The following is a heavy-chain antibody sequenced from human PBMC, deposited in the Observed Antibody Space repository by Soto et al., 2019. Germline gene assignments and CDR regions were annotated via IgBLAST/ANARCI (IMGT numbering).Heavy chain of an antibody. CDR1: GDSFSNYY. CDR2: INPTGST. D-gene: IGHD2-2*01. Sequence: SETLSLTCTVSGDSFSNYYCNWVRKSAGKGLEWIGRINPTGSTTYNPSLKSRLTMSVDTSKNQFSLRLTSMTAADTAVYYCATGRSEVVPGAMDTWGQGTLVTVSS. CDR3: ATGRSEVVPGAMDT. V-gene: IGHV4-4*07. J-gene: IGHJ5*02.